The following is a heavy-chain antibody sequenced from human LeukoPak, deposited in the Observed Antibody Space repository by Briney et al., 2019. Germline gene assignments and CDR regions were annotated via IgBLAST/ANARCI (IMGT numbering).Heavy chain of an antibody. CDR3: ARVFDS. Sequence: PSETLSLTCTVSGGSFSTSDYYWGWICQSHVKGLEWIVNVFYTGKTNYNPSIRGSDTTLMDTSKNQCSLKLTDVTAADSAVYYGARVFDSWGQGTLVTVSS. V-gene: IGHV4-39*07. J-gene: IGHJ4*02. CDR1: GGSFSTSDYY. CDR2: VFYTGKT.